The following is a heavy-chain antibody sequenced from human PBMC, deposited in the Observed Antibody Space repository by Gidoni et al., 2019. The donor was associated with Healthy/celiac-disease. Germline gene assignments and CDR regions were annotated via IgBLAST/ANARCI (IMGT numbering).Heavy chain of an antibody. J-gene: IGHJ6*02. CDR2: IFSNDEK. D-gene: IGHD2-2*01. V-gene: IGHV2-26*01. CDR3: ARIRADIVVVPAAMRRSYYYYYGMDV. Sequence: QVTLKESGPVLVKPTETLTLTCTVSGFSLSNARMGVSWIRQPPGKALEWLAHIFSNDEKSYSTSLKSRLTISKDTSKSQVVLTMTNMDPVDTATYYCARIRADIVVVPAAMRRSYYYYYGMDVWGQGTTVTVSS. CDR1: GFSLSNARMG.